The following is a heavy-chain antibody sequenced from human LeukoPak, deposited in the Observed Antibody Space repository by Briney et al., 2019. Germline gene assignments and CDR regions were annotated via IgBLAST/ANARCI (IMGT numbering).Heavy chain of an antibody. CDR2: INPNSGGT. J-gene: IGHJ6*03. CDR1: GYTFTGYH. Sequence: GASVKVSCKASGYTFTGYHIHWVRQAPGQGPEWMAWINPNSGGTKYAQKFQGRVTMTRDTSISTAYMELSRLRSDDTGVYYCARTDDYGDSDYYYYYYMDVLGKGTTVTVSS. CDR3: ARTDDYGDSDYYYYYYMDV. D-gene: IGHD4-17*01. V-gene: IGHV1-2*02.